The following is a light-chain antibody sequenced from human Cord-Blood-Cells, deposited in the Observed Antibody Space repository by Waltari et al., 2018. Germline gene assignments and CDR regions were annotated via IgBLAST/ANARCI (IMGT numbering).Light chain of an antibody. CDR2: AAS. CDR1: QCISSW. V-gene: IGKV1-12*01. CDR3: QQANSFPRT. J-gene: IGKJ1*01. Sequence: DIQMTQSPSSVSASVGDRVTLTCRASQCISSWLAWYQQNPGKAPKLLIYAASSLQSGVPSRFSGSGSGTDFTLTISSLQPEDFATYYCQQANSFPRTFGQGTKVEIK.